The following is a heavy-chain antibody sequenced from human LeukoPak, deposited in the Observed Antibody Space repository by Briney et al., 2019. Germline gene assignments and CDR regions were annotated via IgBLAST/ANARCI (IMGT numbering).Heavy chain of an antibody. CDR2: IYYSEST. CDR1: GGSISSGDYY. D-gene: IGHD2-21*01. J-gene: IGHJ1*01. V-gene: IGHV4-30-4*01. Sequence: SETLSLTCTVSGGSISSGDYYWSWIRQPPGKGLEWIGYIYYSESTYYNPSLKSRVTISVDTSKNQFSLKLTSVTAADTAVYYCARDLVVEHFQHWGQGSLVTVSS. CDR3: ARDLVVEHFQH.